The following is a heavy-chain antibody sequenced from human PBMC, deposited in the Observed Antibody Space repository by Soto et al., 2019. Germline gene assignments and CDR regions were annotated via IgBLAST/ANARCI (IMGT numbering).Heavy chain of an antibody. CDR3: ARGPLVVLNYFES. J-gene: IGHJ4*02. CDR2: IFPLTDIP. Sequence: QVQLVQSGTEVKKPGSSVKVSCKASGGTFRNYPINWVRQAPVQGLEWMGSIFPLTDIPDYAQNFQARLTISADKSTSTGYREVSSLTSDDTAMYFCARGPLVVLNYFESWGQGPLVTVSS. V-gene: IGHV1-69*02. CDR1: GGTFRNYP.